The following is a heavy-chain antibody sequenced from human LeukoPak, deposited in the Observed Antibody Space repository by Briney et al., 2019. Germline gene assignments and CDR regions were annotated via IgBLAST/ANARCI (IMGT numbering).Heavy chain of an antibody. Sequence: ASVKVSCKASGYTFINFAINWGRQAPGQRPEWLGWINAGNGNTKYSQKFQGRVTITRDTSASTAYMELSSLTSEDTAVYYCARGPRAAADDYWGQGTLVTVSS. CDR2: INAGNGNT. CDR3: ARGPRAAADDY. V-gene: IGHV1-3*01. J-gene: IGHJ4*02. D-gene: IGHD6-13*01. CDR1: GYTFINFA.